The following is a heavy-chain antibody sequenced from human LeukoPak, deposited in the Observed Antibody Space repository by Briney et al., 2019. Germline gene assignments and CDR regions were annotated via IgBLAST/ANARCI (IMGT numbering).Heavy chain of an antibody. V-gene: IGHV4-59*01. CDR1: GDFITAYY. J-gene: IGHJ4*02. D-gene: IGHD6-13*01. CDR2: VYYSGSP. CDR3: ARGGASSRYFNS. Sequence: SETLSLTCTVSGDFITAYYWSWIRQPPGRGLEWIGYVYYSGSPDYNPSLTSRVTISIDTSKNQFSLKLTSVTSADTAVYYCARGGASSRYFNSWGQGTLVTVSS.